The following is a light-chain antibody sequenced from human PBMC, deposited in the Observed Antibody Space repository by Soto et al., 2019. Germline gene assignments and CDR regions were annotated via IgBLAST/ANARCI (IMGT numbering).Light chain of an antibody. Sequence: QSALTQPASVSGSPGQSITISCTGTSSDVGSYNLVSWYQQHPGKAPKLVIYDVNKRPSGVSNRFSGSKSGNTASLTISGLQAQDEADYYCCSYAGSSTWVFGGGPKLTVL. J-gene: IGLJ3*02. V-gene: IGLV2-23*02. CDR1: SSDVGSYNL. CDR2: DVN. CDR3: CSYAGSSTWV.